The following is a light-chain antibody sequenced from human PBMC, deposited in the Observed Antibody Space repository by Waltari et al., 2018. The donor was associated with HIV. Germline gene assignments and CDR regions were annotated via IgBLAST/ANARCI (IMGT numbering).Light chain of an antibody. J-gene: IGLJ2*01. CDR3: QSGHNSDSI. CDR1: ALSGHF. V-gene: IGLV3-25*03. Sequence: SYELTQAPSVSVSPGQTAKITCSGDALSGHFVFWYQQKSGQAPRMMIFKDNERPSGIPARFSASSSGSTSTLTISGVQAEDEADYYCQSGHNSDSIFGGGTKLTVL. CDR2: KDN.